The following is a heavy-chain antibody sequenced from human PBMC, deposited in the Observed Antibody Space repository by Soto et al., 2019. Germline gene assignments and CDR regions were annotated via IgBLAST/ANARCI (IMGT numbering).Heavy chain of an antibody. J-gene: IGHJ6*02. D-gene: IGHD6-13*01. CDR1: GGSFSGYY. Sequence: SETLSLTCAVYGGSFSGYYWSWIRQPPGKGLEWIGEINHSGSTNYNPSLKSRVTISVDTSKNQFSLKLGSVTAADTAVYYCARGVRAAGTPPTNYYYYGMDVWGQGTTVTVS. CDR2: INHSGST. V-gene: IGHV4-34*01. CDR3: ARGVRAAGTPPTNYYYYGMDV.